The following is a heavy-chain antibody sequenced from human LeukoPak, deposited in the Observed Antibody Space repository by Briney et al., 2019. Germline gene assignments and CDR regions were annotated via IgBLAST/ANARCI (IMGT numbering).Heavy chain of an antibody. D-gene: IGHD1-1*01. Sequence: GGSLRLPCAASGFTFSSHNMNWVRQAPMKGLEWVSSIGTDGSYIYYADSVQGRFTISRDNAKNSLYLQMNSLTAEDTAVYYCARKMKTGDRVGAFDIWGQGTMVTVSS. J-gene: IGHJ3*02. CDR3: ARKMKTGDRVGAFDI. CDR1: GFTFSSHN. CDR2: IGTDGSYI. V-gene: IGHV3-21*01.